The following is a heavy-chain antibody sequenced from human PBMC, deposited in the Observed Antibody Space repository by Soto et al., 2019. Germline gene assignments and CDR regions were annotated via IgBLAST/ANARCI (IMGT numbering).Heavy chain of an antibody. Sequence: PSETLSLTCTVSGGSISSYYWSWIRQPPGKGLEWIGYIYYSGSTNYNPSLKSRVTISVDTSKNQFSLKLSSVTAADTAVYYCARDPALYSSGWAELDYWGQGTLVTVSS. CDR2: IYYSGST. V-gene: IGHV4-59*01. CDR1: GGSISSYY. CDR3: ARDPALYSSGWAELDY. D-gene: IGHD6-19*01. J-gene: IGHJ4*02.